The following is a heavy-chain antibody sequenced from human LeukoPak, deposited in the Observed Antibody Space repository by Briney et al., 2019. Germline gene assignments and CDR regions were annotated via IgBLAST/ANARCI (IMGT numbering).Heavy chain of an antibody. CDR2: IIPILGIA. CDR3: ASAPDHDYVDYYYYGMDV. D-gene: IGHD4-17*01. J-gene: IGHJ6*02. CDR1: GGTFISYA. V-gene: IGHV1-69*04. Sequence: SVKVSCKASGGTFISYAISWVRQAPGQGLEWMGRIIPILGIANYAQKFQGRVTITADKSTSTAYMELSSLRSEDTAVYYCASAPDHDYVDYYYYGMDVWGQGTTVTVSS.